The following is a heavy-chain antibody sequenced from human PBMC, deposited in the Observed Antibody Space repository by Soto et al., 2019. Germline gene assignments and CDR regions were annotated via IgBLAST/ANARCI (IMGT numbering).Heavy chain of an antibody. D-gene: IGHD2-2*01. CDR3: ARGDAINWFDP. Sequence: LSLTCTVSGVSVTSASFYWNWIRQPPGKALEWIGFISYSGSTNSNPSLRSRVTISVDTSKNQFSLKLNSVTAADTAVYFCARGDAINWFDPWGQGNMVTVSS. CDR1: GVSVTSASFY. CDR2: ISYSGST. J-gene: IGHJ5*02. V-gene: IGHV4-61*01.